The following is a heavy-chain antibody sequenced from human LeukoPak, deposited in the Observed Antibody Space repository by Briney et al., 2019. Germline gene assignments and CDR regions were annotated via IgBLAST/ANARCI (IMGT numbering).Heavy chain of an antibody. J-gene: IGHJ4*02. D-gene: IGHD4-17*01. CDR2: INPVTGGT. CDR3: ARVARSTNHLHFDY. Sequence: ASVKVSCKTSGYTFTSYYLHWVRQAPGQGLEWMGWINPVTGGTKYAQKFYAKITMTRDTSISTAFLEVTSLKSDDTAVYYCARVARSTNHLHFDYWGQGTLVTVSS. CDR1: GYTFTSYY. V-gene: IGHV1-2*02.